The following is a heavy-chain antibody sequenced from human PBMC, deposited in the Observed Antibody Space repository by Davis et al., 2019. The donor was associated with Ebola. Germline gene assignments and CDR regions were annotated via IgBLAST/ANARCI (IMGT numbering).Heavy chain of an antibody. CDR1: ELIVSDNY. D-gene: IGHD4-17*01. CDR2: IYRDGRT. J-gene: IGHJ2*01. V-gene: IGHV3-66*04. CDR3: ARHASGDFWYFGL. Sequence: GGSLRLSCAASELIVSDNYMSWVRQAPGKRPEWVSVIYRDGRTYYADSVKGRFAISRDNSKNTLYLQMNNLRAEDTALYYCARHASGDFWYFGLWGRGTLVTVSS.